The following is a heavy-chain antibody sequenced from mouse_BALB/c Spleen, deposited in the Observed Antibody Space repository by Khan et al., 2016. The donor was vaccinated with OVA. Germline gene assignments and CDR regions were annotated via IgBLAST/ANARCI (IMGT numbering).Heavy chain of an antibody. J-gene: IGHJ3*01. Sequence: EVQLQQSGPELMKPGASVKISCKASGYSFTSYYIHWVKQSHGKSLEWIGYIDPFNGGTSYNPKFKGKATLTVDKSSSTAYMHISSLTADDSAVYYCASHGYVAWFAYWGQGTLVTVSA. CDR3: ASHGYVAWFAY. D-gene: IGHD2-2*01. CDR2: IDPFNGGT. V-gene: IGHV1S135*01. CDR1: GYSFTSYY.